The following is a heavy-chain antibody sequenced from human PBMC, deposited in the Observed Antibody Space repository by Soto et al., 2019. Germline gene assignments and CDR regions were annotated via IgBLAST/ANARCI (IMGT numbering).Heavy chain of an antibody. Sequence: GGSLRLSCAASGFTFSSYAMHWVRQAPGKGLEWVAVISYDGSNKYYADSVKGRFTISRDNSKNTLYLQMNSLRAEDTAVYYCARAGIYYDSSGYYFDYWGQGTLVTVSS. J-gene: IGHJ4*02. D-gene: IGHD3-22*01. CDR3: ARAGIYYDSSGYYFDY. CDR2: ISYDGSNK. CDR1: GFTFSSYA. V-gene: IGHV3-30-3*01.